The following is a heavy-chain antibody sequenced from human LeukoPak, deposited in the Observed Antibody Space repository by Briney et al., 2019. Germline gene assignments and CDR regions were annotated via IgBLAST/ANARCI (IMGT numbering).Heavy chain of an antibody. CDR2: IKSDGSST. Sequence: GGSLRLSCAASGFTFSSYWMHWVRQAAGKGLVWVSRIKSDGSSTSYADSVKGRFTISRDNAKNTLFLQVNSLRAEDTAAYYCARSVNVDSAFDYWGQGTLVTVSS. CDR3: ARSVNVDSAFDY. D-gene: IGHD5-12*01. J-gene: IGHJ4*02. CDR1: GFTFSSYW. V-gene: IGHV3-74*01.